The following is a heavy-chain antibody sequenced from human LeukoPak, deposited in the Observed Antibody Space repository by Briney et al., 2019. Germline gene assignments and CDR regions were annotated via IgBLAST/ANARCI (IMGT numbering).Heavy chain of an antibody. J-gene: IGHJ5*02. D-gene: IGHD3-10*01. CDR2: INPNSGDT. V-gene: IGHV1-2*02. Sequence: ASVKVSCKASGYIFTDYYINWVRQAPGQGLEWMGWINPNSGDTNYAQKFQDRVTMTRDTSISTAYIELNLLRSDDTAVYYCARGDYYGSPKVVAAWGQGTLVTVSS. CDR3: ARGDYYGSPKVVAA. CDR1: GYIFTDYY.